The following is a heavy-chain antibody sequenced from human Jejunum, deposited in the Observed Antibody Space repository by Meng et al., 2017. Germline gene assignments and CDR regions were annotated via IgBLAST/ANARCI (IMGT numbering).Heavy chain of an antibody. CDR2: IREDGSEE. Sequence: GESLKISCAASGFTFNTYWMTWVRQAPGKGLEWVANIREDGSEENYVDSVKGRFTISRDNAKNSLYLQMNSLRAEDTAVYFCARCLTGDWIDFWGKGSLVTVSS. V-gene: IGHV3-7*01. CDR1: GFTFNTYW. CDR3: ARCLTGDWIDF. D-gene: IGHD7-27*01. J-gene: IGHJ4*02.